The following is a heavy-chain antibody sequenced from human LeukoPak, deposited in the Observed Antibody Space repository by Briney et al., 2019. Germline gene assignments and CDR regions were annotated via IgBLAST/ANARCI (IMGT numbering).Heavy chain of an antibody. CDR3: AALTAAGITGFDY. D-gene: IGHD6-13*01. Sequence: SETLSLTCTVSGVSINSYYWSWIRQPAGKGLEWIGRLYTSGSANYNPSLKSRVTMSVDTSKNQFSLKLSSVTAADTAVYYCAALTAAGITGFDYWGQGTLVTVSS. CDR2: LYTSGSA. V-gene: IGHV4-4*07. J-gene: IGHJ4*02. CDR1: GVSINSYY.